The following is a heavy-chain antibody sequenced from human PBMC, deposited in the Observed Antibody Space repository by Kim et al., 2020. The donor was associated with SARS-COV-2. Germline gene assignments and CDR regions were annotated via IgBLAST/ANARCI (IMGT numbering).Heavy chain of an antibody. Sequence: GGSLRLSCAASGFTFSSYAMSWVRQAPGKGLEWVSAIGASGGSTYYADSVKGRFTISRDNSKNTPYLQMNSLRAEDTAVYYCAKDYGGYLGYWGQGTLVTVSS. V-gene: IGHV3-23*01. CDR1: GFTFSSYA. J-gene: IGHJ4*02. D-gene: IGHD2-15*01. CDR2: IGASGGST. CDR3: AKDYGGYLGY.